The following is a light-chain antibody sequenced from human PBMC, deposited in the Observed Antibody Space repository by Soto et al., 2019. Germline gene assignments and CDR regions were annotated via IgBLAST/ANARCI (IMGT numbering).Light chain of an antibody. J-gene: IGKJ1*01. CDR1: QSVSSSY. V-gene: IGKV3-20*01. Sequence: EIVLTQSPGTLSLSPGERATLSCRASQSVSSSYLAWYQQKPGQAPRLLIYGASSRATGIPDRFSGSGSGTDFTLTLSRLEPEDFAVYYCQQYGSSPWTFGQGNKVELK. CDR3: QQYGSSPWT. CDR2: GAS.